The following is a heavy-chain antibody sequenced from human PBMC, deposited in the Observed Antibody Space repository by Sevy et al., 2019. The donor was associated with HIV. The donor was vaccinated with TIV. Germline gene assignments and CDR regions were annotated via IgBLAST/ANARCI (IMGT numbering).Heavy chain of an antibody. J-gene: IGHJ3*02. D-gene: IGHD3-10*01. V-gene: IGHV4-59*01. Sequence: SETLSLTCSVSGGSMTSYYWSWIRQPPGKGLEWIGYIYFGGRTQYNPSLKSRVTISLDSSKHQFSLEVNSVIAADTAVYYCARVITMEGDAFDIWGQGTMVTVSS. CDR2: IYFGGRT. CDR1: GGSMTSYY. CDR3: ARVITMEGDAFDI.